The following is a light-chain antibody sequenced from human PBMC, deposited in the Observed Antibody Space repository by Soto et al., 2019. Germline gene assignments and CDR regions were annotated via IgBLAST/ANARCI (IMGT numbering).Light chain of an antibody. CDR1: TGDVGGYNY. J-gene: IGLJ1*01. V-gene: IGLV2-14*01. CDR2: EVS. Sequence: QSALTQPASVSGSPVQSIIISCAGTTGDVGGYNYVSWYQQHPGKAPKLMIYEVSNRPSGVSNRFSGSKSGNTASLTISGLQAEDEADYYCSSYTSSSTLDVFGTGTKLTVL. CDR3: SSYTSSSTLDV.